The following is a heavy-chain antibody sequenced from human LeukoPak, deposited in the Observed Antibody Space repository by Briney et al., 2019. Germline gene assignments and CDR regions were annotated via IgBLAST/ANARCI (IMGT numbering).Heavy chain of an antibody. CDR1: GYTFTGYY. CDR2: INPNSGGT. D-gene: IGHD6-13*01. V-gene: IGHV1-2*02. CDR3: ARVRSGYSSSWYPDY. J-gene: IGHJ4*02. Sequence: GASVKVSCKASGYTFTGYYMHWVRQAPGQGLEWMGWINPNSGGTNYAQKFQGRVTMTRDTSISTAYMELSRLRSDDTAVYYCARVRSGYSSSWYPDYWGQGTLVTVSS.